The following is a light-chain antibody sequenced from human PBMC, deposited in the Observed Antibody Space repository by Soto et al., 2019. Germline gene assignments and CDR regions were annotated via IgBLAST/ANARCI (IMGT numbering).Light chain of an antibody. V-gene: IGKV3-20*01. J-gene: IGKJ1*01. CDR1: QYINTR. CDR3: QQYGSSPRT. Sequence: EIVLTQSPATLSSFPGDRVTLSCRASQYINTRLAWYQHRPGQSPRLLMYGASSRATGIPDRFSGSGSGTDFTLTIRTLEPEDFAVYYCQQYGSSPRTFGQGTKVDIK. CDR2: GAS.